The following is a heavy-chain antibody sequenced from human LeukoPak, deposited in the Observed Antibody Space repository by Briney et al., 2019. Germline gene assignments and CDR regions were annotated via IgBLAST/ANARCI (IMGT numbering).Heavy chain of an antibody. V-gene: IGHV3-30-3*01. CDR3: ARDPYCSSTSCYYGWFDP. J-gene: IGHJ5*02. D-gene: IGHD2-2*01. CDR2: ISYDGSNK. CDR1: RFTFSSYA. Sequence: GGSLRLSCAASRFTFSSYAMHWVRQAPGKGLEWLAVISYDGSNKYYADSVKGRFTISRDNSKNTLYLQMNSLRAEDTAVYYCARDPYCSSTSCYYGWFDPWGQGTLVTVSS.